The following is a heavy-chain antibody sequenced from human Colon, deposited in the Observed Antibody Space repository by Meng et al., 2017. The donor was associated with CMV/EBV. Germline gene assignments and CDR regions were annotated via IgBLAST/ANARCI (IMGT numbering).Heavy chain of an antibody. V-gene: IGHV3-66*02. J-gene: IGHJ6*02. CDR1: GFIVSNNN. Sequence: GESLKISCAASGFIVSNNNMSWVRQAPGKGLEYVSVISSGGSTYYADSVQGRFTVSRDNSQNTLYLQMNSLRVEDSAVYYCAKAHDIVISRGMDVWGQGTTVTVSS. D-gene: IGHD2/OR15-2a*01. CDR2: ISSGGST. CDR3: AKAHDIVISRGMDV.